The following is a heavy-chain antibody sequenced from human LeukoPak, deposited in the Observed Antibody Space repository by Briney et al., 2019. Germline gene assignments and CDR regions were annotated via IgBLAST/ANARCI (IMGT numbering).Heavy chain of an antibody. Sequence: PGGSLRLSCAASGFTFSIYAMSWVRQAPGKGLECVSAISGSGGRTYYAVSVKSRFTIYRDNPKNTLYLQMNSLRDEDTAVYYCAKGGYYLDPWGQGTLVTVSS. CDR1: GFTFSIYA. J-gene: IGHJ5*02. D-gene: IGHD3-10*01. V-gene: IGHV3-23*01. CDR3: AKGGYYLDP. CDR2: ISGSGGRT.